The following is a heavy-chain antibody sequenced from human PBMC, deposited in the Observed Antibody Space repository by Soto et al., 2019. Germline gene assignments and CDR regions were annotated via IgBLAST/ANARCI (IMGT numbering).Heavy chain of an antibody. V-gene: IGHV1-46*03. CDR2: INPSGGST. CDR3: ARVYPSDTRYGYVGNNWFDP. Sequence: ASLKVSCKASGYTFTSYYMHCVRQAPEQGLEWMGIINPSGGSTSYAQKFQGRVTMTRDTSTSTVYMELSSLRSEDTAVYYCARVYPSDTRYGYVGNNWFDPWGQGTLVTVSS. CDR1: GYTFTSYY. J-gene: IGHJ5*02. D-gene: IGHD5-18*01.